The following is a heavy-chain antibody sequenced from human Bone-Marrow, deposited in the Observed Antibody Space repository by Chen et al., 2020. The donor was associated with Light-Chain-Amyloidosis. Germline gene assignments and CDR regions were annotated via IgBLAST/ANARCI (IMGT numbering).Heavy chain of an antibody. CDR1: GYTFPNYW. D-gene: IGHD5-12*01. V-gene: IGHV5-51*01. J-gene: IGHJ4*02. CDR2: VYPDDSDA. CDR3: ARRRDGYNFDY. Sequence: DVQLEQSVPEVKKPGESLKISCKGSGYTFPNYWSGWVRQRPGNGLEWMGVVYPDDSDARDSPSVEGQVTISADKSITTAYLQWRSLKASDTAMYYCARRRDGYNFDYWGQGTLVTVSS.